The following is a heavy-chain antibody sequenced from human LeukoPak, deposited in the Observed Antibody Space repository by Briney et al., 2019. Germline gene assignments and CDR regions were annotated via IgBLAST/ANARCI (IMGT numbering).Heavy chain of an antibody. Sequence: GGSLRLSCAASGFTFSSYAMRWVRQAPGKGLEWVSAVSGGSVNTYYADSVKGRFTISRDNSKNTLYLQMNSLRAEDTAVYYCAKAATTVVTPRYYFDYWGQGTLVTVSS. CDR2: VSGGSVNT. V-gene: IGHV3-23*01. CDR3: AKAATTVVTPRYYFDY. CDR1: GFTFSSYA. J-gene: IGHJ4*02. D-gene: IGHD4-23*01.